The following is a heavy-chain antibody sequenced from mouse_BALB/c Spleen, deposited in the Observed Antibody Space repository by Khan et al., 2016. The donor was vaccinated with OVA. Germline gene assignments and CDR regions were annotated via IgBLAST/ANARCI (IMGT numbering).Heavy chain of an antibody. Sequence: EVKLEVSGPGLVKPSQSLSLTCSVTDYSITSGFYWNWIRQFPGNKLEWMGYISYDGSNNYNQSLKNQITITRDTSKNQFLLDLNSVTTEDTATYSCARCSAGYYFAYWGQGTLITVSA. CDR2: ISYDGSN. CDR1: DYSITSGFY. D-gene: IGHD2-3*01. V-gene: IGHV3-6*02. J-gene: IGHJ3*01. CDR3: ARCSAGYYFAY.